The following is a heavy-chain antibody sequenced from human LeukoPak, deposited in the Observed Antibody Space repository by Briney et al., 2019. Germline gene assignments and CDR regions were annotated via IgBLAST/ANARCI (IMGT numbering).Heavy chain of an antibody. J-gene: IGHJ4*02. CDR3: ASRDGSGTYRDY. Sequence: ASVKVSCKASGGTFSSYAISWVRQAPGQGLEWMGGIIPIFGTANYAQKFQGRVTITADESTSTAYMELSSLRSEDTAAYYCASRDGSGTYRDYWGQGTLVTVSS. CDR1: GGTFSSYA. V-gene: IGHV1-69*01. CDR2: IIPIFGTA. D-gene: IGHD3-10*01.